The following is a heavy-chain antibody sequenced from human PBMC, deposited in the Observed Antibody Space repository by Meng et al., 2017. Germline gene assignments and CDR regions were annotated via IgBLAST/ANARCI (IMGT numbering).Heavy chain of an antibody. Sequence: GESLKISCKGSGYSFTSYWIGWVRQMPGKGLEWMGIIYPGDSDTRYSPSSQGQVTISADKSISTAYLQWSSLKASDTAMYYCARDDPGYGGNSYFDYWGQGTLVTVSS. J-gene: IGHJ4*02. CDR3: ARDDPGYGGNSYFDY. CDR2: IYPGDSDT. V-gene: IGHV5-51*01. CDR1: GYSFTSYW. D-gene: IGHD4-23*01.